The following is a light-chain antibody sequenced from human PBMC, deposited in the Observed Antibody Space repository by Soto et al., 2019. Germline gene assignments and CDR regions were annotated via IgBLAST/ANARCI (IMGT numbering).Light chain of an antibody. V-gene: IGLV2-8*01. CDR3: ISHVGHSNV. J-gene: IGLJ1*01. Sequence: QSALTQPPSASGSPGQSVTISCTGTSSDVGGSDYVSWYQHHPGKAPKLMIYDVSKRPSGVPDRFSGSKSGNMASLTVSGLLADDEADYYCISHVGHSNVFGTGTKLTVL. CDR2: DVS. CDR1: SSDVGGSDY.